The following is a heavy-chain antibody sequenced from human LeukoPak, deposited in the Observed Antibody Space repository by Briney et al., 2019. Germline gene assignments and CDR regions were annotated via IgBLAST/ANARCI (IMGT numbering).Heavy chain of an antibody. V-gene: IGHV4-59*01. CDR2: FYNSGRS. D-gene: IGHD6-6*01. CDR1: DDSISDYY. CDR3: TRGRGSSSLPGSHFYYYMDV. Sequence: PSETLSLTCTVSDDSISDYYRGWIRQPPGKGLEWIGYFYNSGRSTYNPSLKSRVTISADTSKNHFSLKLNSVTTADTAVYYCTRGRGSSSLPGSHFYYYMDVWGKGTTVTVSS. J-gene: IGHJ6*03.